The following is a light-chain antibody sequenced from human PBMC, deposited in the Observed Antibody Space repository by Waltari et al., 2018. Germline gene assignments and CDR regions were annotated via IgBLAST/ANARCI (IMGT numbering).Light chain of an antibody. CDR1: QSVGSF. CDR2: DAS. V-gene: IGKV3-11*01. J-gene: IGKJ5*01. CDR3: QQRSNWPRIT. Sequence: EIVLTQSPGTLSLSPAERATLSCRASQSVGSFLAWYHQNPGQAPRLLIYDASNRATGIPARFSGSGSGTDFTLTISSLEPEDFAVYYCQQRSNWPRITFGQGTRLEI.